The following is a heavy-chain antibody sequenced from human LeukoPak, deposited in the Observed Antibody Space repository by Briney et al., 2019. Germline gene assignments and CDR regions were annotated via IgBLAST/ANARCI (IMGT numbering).Heavy chain of an antibody. V-gene: IGHV3-23*01. CDR3: AKGHYYGSGSLDY. Sequence: PGGSLRLSCAASGFTFSSYAMSWVRQAPGKGLEWVSAISGSGGSTSYAESVKGRFTISRDNSKNTLYLQMNNLRAEDTAVYYCAKGHYYGSGSLDYWGQGTLVTVSS. CDR1: GFTFSSYA. D-gene: IGHD3-10*01. CDR2: ISGSGGST. J-gene: IGHJ4*02.